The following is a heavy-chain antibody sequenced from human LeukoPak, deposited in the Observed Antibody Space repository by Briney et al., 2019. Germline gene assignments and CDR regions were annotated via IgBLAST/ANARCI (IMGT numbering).Heavy chain of an antibody. CDR2: IYPGDSDT. D-gene: IGHD1-26*01. CDR1: GYSFTSYW. V-gene: IGHV5-51*01. Sequence: GESQKISFKGSGYSFTSYWIGWVRQLPGKGLEWMGIIYPGDSDTRYSPSFQGQVTISADKSISTAYLQCSSLKGSDTAMYYCARTHGWELLIDFDYWGQGILVTVSS. CDR3: ARTHGWELLIDFDY. J-gene: IGHJ4*02.